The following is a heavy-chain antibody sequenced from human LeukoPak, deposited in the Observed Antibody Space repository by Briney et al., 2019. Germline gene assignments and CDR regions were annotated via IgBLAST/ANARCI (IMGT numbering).Heavy chain of an antibody. Sequence: GGSPRLSCAASGFTFSEYALVWVRQAPGKGLEWVSASSSGGANTLYADAVKGRFTISRDNSKNTLYLQMDSLRAEDTAVYFCGRDPNGDYVGAFEFWGHGTMVTVSS. V-gene: IGHV3-23*01. CDR3: GRDPNGDYVGAFEF. CDR2: SSSGGANT. CDR1: GFTFSEYA. J-gene: IGHJ3*01. D-gene: IGHD4-17*01.